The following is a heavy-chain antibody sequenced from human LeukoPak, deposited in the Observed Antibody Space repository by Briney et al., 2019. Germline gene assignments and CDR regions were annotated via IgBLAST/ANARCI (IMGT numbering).Heavy chain of an antibody. V-gene: IGHV1-69*04. CDR1: GGTFSSYT. J-gene: IGHJ4*02. D-gene: IGHD6-19*01. Sequence: SVKVSCKASGGTFSSYTISWVRQAPGQGLKWMGRIIPILGIANYAQKFQGRVTITADKSTSTAYMELSSLRSEDTAVYYCAREEAAVAGTFGFDYWGQGTLVTVSS. CDR3: AREEAAVAGTFGFDY. CDR2: IIPILGIA.